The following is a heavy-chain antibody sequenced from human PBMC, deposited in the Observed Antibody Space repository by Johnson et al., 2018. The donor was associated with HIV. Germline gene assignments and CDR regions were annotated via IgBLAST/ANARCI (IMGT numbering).Heavy chain of an antibody. CDR3: ARVRYSSGWPIYAFDI. D-gene: IGHD6-19*01. CDR1: GFTDYY. CDR2: ISTSGGGI. J-gene: IGHJ3*02. V-gene: IGHV3-11*04. Sequence: QEQLVESGGGVVQPGGSLRLSCAASGFTDYYMTWIRQAPGKGLEWVSHISTSGGGIYYADSVKGRFTISRDNARNSLYLQMNSRRAEDTAVYYCARVRYSSGWPIYAFDIWVQGTVVIVSS.